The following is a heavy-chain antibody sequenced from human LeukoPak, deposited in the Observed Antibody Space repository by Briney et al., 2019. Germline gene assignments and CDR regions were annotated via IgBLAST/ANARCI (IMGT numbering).Heavy chain of an antibody. CDR1: GFSFRDFW. CDR2: INQGGSVK. J-gene: IGHJ4*02. CDR3: ARFGYSGWNLEY. V-gene: IGHV3-7*01. D-gene: IGHD5-12*01. Sequence: GVSLRLSCAAAGFSFRDFWMTWVRQAPGKGLEWVANINQGGSVKYYVDSVKGRFTISRDDAESSLYVQMNSLRDEDTAVYYCARFGYSGWNLEYWGQGTLVTVSS.